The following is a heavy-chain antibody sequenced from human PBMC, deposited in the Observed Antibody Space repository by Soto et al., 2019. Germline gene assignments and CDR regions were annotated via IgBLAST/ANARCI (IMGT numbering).Heavy chain of an antibody. CDR2: ISAHNGNT. CDR1: GYTFTSYG. CDR3: ARHGYSYGGGYFDY. Sequence: GASVKVSCKASGYTFTSYGISWVRQAPGQGLEWMGWISAHNGNTKYAQKFQGRVTLTTDTSTSTAYMELNSLRAEDTAVYYCARHGYSYGGGYFDYWGQGTLVTVSS. V-gene: IGHV1-18*04. D-gene: IGHD5-18*01. J-gene: IGHJ4*02.